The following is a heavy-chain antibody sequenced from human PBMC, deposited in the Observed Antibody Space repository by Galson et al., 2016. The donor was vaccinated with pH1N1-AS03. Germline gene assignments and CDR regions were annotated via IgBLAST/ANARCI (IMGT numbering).Heavy chain of an antibody. CDR2: INPSGGGT. D-gene: IGHD5-24*01. V-gene: IGHV1-46*01. J-gene: IGHJ6*02. CDR1: GYSFTNYY. CDR3: ARELKEATIAFYYYGMDV. Sequence: SVKASCKASGYSFTNYYIHWVRQAPGQGLEWMGIINPSGGGTSYSQKLQGRVTMTRDSSTGTVYMELSSLTSEDTAVYYCARELKEATIAFYYYGMDVWGQGTTVTVSS.